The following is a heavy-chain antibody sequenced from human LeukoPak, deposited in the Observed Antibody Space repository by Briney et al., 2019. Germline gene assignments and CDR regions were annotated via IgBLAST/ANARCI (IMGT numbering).Heavy chain of an antibody. CDR1: GYTFTGYY. CDR2: INTNTGNP. J-gene: IGHJ6*02. D-gene: IGHD6-13*01. CDR3: ARDKRYSSSWYGIVPYYYGMDV. V-gene: IGHV7-4-1*02. Sequence: ASVKVSCKASGYTFTGYYMHWVRQAPGQGLEWMGWINTNTGNPTYAQGFTGRFVFSLDTSVSTAYLQISSLKAGDTAVYYCARDKRYSSSWYGIVPYYYGMDVRGQGTTVTVSS.